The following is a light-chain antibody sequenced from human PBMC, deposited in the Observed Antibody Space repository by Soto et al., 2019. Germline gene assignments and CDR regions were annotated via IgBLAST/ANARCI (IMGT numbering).Light chain of an antibody. CDR1: QSVSSN. V-gene: IGKV3-15*01. CDR2: GAS. J-gene: IGKJ4*01. Sequence: TQSPATLSVSPGERATLSCRASQSVSSNLAWYQQKPGQAPSLLIYGASTRATGTPARFSGSGSGTEFTLTISSLQSEDFAVYYCQQYIRWPLTFGGGTKVDIK. CDR3: QQYIRWPLT.